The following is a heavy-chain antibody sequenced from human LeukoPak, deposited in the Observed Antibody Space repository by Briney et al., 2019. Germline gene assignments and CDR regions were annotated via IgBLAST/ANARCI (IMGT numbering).Heavy chain of an antibody. J-gene: IGHJ4*02. CDR2: IYYSGDT. CDR3: ARDGEYGTGSYYKGSFDY. V-gene: IGHV4-4*08. Sequence: SETLSLTCTVSGGSISNSYWSWIRQPPGKGLEWIGYIYYSGDTNYNPSLTSRVTISLEKSKNQFSLKLNSMTAADTAVYYCARDGEYGTGSYYKGSFDYWGQGILVTVSS. D-gene: IGHD3-10*01. CDR1: GGSISNSY.